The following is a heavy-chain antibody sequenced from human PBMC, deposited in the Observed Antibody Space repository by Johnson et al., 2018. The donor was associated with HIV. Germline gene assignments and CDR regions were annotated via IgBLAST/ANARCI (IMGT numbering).Heavy chain of an antibody. V-gene: IGHV3-30-3*02. CDR1: GVIFSSYA. D-gene: IGHD4-17*01. J-gene: IGHJ3*02. CDR3: AKTTGRTTIFGAFDI. CDR2: ISYDGSNK. Sequence: AAGGVIFSSYAMHWVRQAPGKGLEWVAVISYDGSNKYYADSVKGRFTISRDNSKNTLYLQMNSLRAEDTAVYYCAKTTGRTTIFGAFDIWGQGTMVTVSS.